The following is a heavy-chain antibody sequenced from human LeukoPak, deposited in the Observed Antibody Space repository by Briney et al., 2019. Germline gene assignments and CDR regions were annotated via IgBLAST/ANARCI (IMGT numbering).Heavy chain of an antibody. CDR2: ITTSSSYM. V-gene: IGHV3-21*01. CDR3: ARDPYSGGYGAYYYYYMDV. D-gene: IGHD6-19*01. Sequence: GGSLRLSCAASGFTFSAYNMNWVRRTPGKGLEWVSSITTSSSYMFYADSVRGRFTISRDNAENSLYLQMNSLRDEDTAVYYCARDPYSGGYGAYYYYYMDVWGKGTTVTISS. CDR1: GFTFSAYN. J-gene: IGHJ6*03.